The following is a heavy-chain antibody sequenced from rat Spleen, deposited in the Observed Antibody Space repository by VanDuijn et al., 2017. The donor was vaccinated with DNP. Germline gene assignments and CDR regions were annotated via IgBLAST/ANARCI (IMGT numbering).Heavy chain of an antibody. D-gene: IGHD1-6*01. Sequence: EVQLQESGPGLVEPSQSLSLTCSVTGYSITSCCRWTWIRKFPGHKLEWMGYINSAGSTNYNPSLKGRISITSDTSKNQFFLQVNSVTTEDTATYYCARGDILMSFDYWGQGVMVTVSS. CDR2: INSAGST. V-gene: IGHV3-3*01. CDR1: GYSITSCCR. J-gene: IGHJ2*01. CDR3: ARGDILMSFDY.